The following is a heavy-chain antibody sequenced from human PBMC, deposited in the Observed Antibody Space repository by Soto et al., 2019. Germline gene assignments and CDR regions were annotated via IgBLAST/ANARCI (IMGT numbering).Heavy chain of an antibody. D-gene: IGHD3-16*01. V-gene: IGHV4-34*01. Sequence: QVRLQQWGAGLLKPSETLSLTCAVYGGSFDEYNWTWIHQTPGKGLEWIGEINHSGRTNYNPSLKSRITMLVDTSMRQFSLDLRSVSAADTAVYYCARYGTIWALGDWGQGTLVTVSS. J-gene: IGHJ4*02. CDR3: ARYGTIWALGD. CDR2: INHSGRT. CDR1: GGSFDEYN.